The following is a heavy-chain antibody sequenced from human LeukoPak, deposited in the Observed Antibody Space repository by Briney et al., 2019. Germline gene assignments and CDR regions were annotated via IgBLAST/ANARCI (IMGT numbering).Heavy chain of an antibody. CDR3: ARADCGGGSCYLFY. CDR1: GFTFDDYG. Sequence: RSGGSLRLSCAASGFTFDDYGMSWVPQAPGKGLEWVSGINWNGGTTGYADSVKGRFTISRDNSKNSLYLQMNSLRAEDTAVYYCARADCGGGSCYLFYWGQGILVTVSS. J-gene: IGHJ4*02. CDR2: INWNGGTT. D-gene: IGHD2-15*01. V-gene: IGHV3-20*04.